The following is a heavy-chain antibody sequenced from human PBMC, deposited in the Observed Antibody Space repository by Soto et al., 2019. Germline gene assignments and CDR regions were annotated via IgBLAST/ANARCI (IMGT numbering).Heavy chain of an antibody. Sequence: ASVKVSCKASGYTFTSYAMHWVRQAPGQRLEWMGWINAGNGNTKYSQKFQGRVTITRDTSASTAYMELSSLRSEDTAVYYCALYGSGSLAQGYYYMDVWGKGTTVTVTS. V-gene: IGHV1-3*01. D-gene: IGHD3-10*01. CDR1: GYTFTSYA. J-gene: IGHJ6*03. CDR3: ALYGSGSLAQGYYYMDV. CDR2: INAGNGNT.